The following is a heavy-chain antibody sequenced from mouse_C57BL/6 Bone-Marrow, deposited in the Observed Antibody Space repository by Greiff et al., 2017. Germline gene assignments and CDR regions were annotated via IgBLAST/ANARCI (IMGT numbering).Heavy chain of an antibody. V-gene: IGHV1-26*01. CDR2: INPNNGGT. Sequence: EVQLQQSGPELVKPGASVKISCKASGYTFTDYYMNWVKQSHGKSLEWIGDINPNNGGTSYNQKFKGKATLTVDKSSSTAYMELHSLTSEDSAVYYYAAAQALFAYWGQGTLVTVSA. CDR3: AAAQALFAY. D-gene: IGHD3-2*02. J-gene: IGHJ3*01. CDR1: GYTFTDYY.